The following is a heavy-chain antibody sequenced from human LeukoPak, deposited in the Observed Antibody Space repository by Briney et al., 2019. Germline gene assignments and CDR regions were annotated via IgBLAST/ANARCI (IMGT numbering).Heavy chain of an antibody. CDR2: IKQDGSEK. J-gene: IGHJ4*02. V-gene: IGHV3-7*01. CDR1: GVNFSSYW. D-gene: IGHD2-15*01. Sequence: GGSLRLSCAVSGVNFSSYWVSWVRQAPGKGLEWVANIKQDGSEKYYVDSVKGRFTISRDNAKNSLYLQMNSLRAEDTAVYYCARDARDSFYWGQGTLVTVSS. CDR3: ARDARDSFY.